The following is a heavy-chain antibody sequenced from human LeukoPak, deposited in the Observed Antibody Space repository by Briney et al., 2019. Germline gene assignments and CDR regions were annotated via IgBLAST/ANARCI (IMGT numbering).Heavy chain of an antibody. Sequence: GGSLRLSCAASGFTFSSYAMHWVRQAPGKGLEWVAVISYDGSNKYYADSVKGRFTISRDNSKNTQYLQMNSRRAEDTAVYYCARDRVSQRLRGLYYYYGMDVWGQGTTVTVSS. J-gene: IGHJ6*02. CDR3: ARDRVSQRLRGLYYYYGMDV. V-gene: IGHV3-30*04. CDR1: GFTFSSYA. D-gene: IGHD4-17*01. CDR2: ISYDGSNK.